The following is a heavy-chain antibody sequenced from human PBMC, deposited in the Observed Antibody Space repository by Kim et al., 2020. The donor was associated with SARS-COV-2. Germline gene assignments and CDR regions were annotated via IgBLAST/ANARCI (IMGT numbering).Heavy chain of an antibody. V-gene: IGHV3-23*01. CDR2: ISGSGGST. CDR1: GFTFSSYA. CDR3: AKGPMAMILVVITEIDY. Sequence: GGSLRLSCAASGFTFSSYAMSWVRQAPGKGLEWVSVISGSGGSTYYADSVKGRFTISRDNSKNTLYLQMNSLRAEDTAVYYCAKGPMAMILVVITEIDYWGQGTLVTVSS. D-gene: IGHD3-22*01. J-gene: IGHJ4*02.